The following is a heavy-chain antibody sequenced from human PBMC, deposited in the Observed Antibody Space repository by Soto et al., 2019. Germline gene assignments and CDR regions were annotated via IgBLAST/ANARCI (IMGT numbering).Heavy chain of an antibody. CDR2: ISGSGGST. D-gene: IGHD6-6*01. CDR3: AKGGVYSSSSYFDY. J-gene: IGHJ4*02. V-gene: IGHV3-23*01. CDR1: GFTFSSYA. Sequence: GGSLRLSCAASGFTFSSYAMSWVRQAPGKGLEWVSAISGSGGSTYYADSVKGRFTISRDNSKNTLYLQMISLRAEDTAVYYCAKGGVYSSSSYFDYWGQGTLVTVSS.